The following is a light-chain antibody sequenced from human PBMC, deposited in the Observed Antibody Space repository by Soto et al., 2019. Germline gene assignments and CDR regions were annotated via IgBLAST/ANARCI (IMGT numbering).Light chain of an antibody. CDR2: GAS. CDR3: HQYNNWPEWT. Sequence: ELVMTQSPGTLSVSPGERATLSCRASQSVTSNLAWYQQKPGQAPRLLIYGASTRATGIPARFSGSGSGTEFTLTSNSLQSEDFAVYYCHQYNNWPEWTFGQGTKVEIK. V-gene: IGKV3-15*01. CDR1: QSVTSN. J-gene: IGKJ1*01.